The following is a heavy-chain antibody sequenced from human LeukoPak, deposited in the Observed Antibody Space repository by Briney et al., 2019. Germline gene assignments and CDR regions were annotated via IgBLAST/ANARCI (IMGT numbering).Heavy chain of an antibody. J-gene: IGHJ4*02. V-gene: IGHV3-74*01. Sequence: GGSLRLXCAASGFTFSSYWMHWVRRAPGKGLVWISRINGDGSSTDYADSVKGRFTISRDNARNTLYLQMNSLRAEDTAVYYCVRDLSTSWYYFEYWGQGTLVTVSS. CDR2: INGDGSST. CDR3: VRDLSTSWYYFEY. D-gene: IGHD6-13*01. CDR1: GFTFSSYW.